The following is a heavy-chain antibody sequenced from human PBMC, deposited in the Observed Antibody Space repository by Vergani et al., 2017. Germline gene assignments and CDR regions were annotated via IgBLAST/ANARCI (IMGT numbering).Heavy chain of an antibody. J-gene: IGHJ5*02. CDR2: IYYSGST. CDR1: GGSISSSSYY. V-gene: IGHV4-39*07. D-gene: IGHD3-9*01. CDR3: ASSLEGDFDWFIPLGFDP. Sequence: QLQLQESGPGLVKPSETLSLTCTVSGGSISSSSYYWGWIRQPXGKGLEWIGSIYYSGSTYYNPSLKSRVTISVDTSKNQFSLKLSSVTAADTAVYYWASSLEGDFDWFIPLGFDPWGQGTLVTVSS.